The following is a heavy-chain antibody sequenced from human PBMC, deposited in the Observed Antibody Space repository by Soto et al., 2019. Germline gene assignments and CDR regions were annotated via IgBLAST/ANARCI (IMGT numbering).Heavy chain of an antibody. D-gene: IGHD3-10*01. J-gene: IGHJ4*02. CDR2: TSYDENYK. V-gene: IGHV3-30*04. CDR1: GFTFSGYA. Sequence: QVQLVESGGGVVQPGRSLRLSCAASGFTFSGYAMPWVGQAPGKGLEWVAATSYDENYKYYADSGEGRFSISSDNYKNTLFLQLNSLRSEDSAVYSYARQDGSSGRWDFDSCGQGSLVTVSS. CDR3: ARQDGSSGRWDFDS.